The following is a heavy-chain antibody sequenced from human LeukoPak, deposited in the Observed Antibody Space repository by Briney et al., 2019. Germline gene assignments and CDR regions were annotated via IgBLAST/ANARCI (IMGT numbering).Heavy chain of an antibody. CDR3: AKYGIEYSSSSGFDP. J-gene: IGHJ5*02. Sequence: PGGSLRLSCAASGFTVSSNEMSWVRQAPGKGLEWVSSISGGSTYYADSRKGRFTISRDNSKNTLYLQMNSLRAEDTAVYYCAKYGIEYSSSSGFDPWGQGTLVTVSS. CDR2: ISGGST. D-gene: IGHD6-6*01. V-gene: IGHV3-38-3*01. CDR1: GFTVSSNE.